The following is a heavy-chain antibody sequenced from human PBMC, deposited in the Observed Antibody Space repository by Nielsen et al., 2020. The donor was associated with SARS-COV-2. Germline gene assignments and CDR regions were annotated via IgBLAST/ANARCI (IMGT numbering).Heavy chain of an antibody. J-gene: IGHJ4*02. CDR2: ISSSSTI. D-gene: IGHD3-16*01. CDR1: GFTFSSYS. Sequence: GESLKISCAASGFTFSSYSMNWVRQAPGKGLEWVSYISSSSTIYYADSVKGRFTISRDNAKNSLYLQMNSLRDEDTAVYYCARSPYDYVWGSYCFDYWGQGTLVTVSS. V-gene: IGHV3-48*02. CDR3: ARSPYDYVWGSYCFDY.